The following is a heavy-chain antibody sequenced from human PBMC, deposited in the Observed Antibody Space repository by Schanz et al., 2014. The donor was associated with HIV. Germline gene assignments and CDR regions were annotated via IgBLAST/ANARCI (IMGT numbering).Heavy chain of an antibody. V-gene: IGHV3-30*18. J-gene: IGHJ6*02. D-gene: IGHD3-22*01. CDR1: GFTFNSYG. CDR2: ISYDGRNK. Sequence: QVQLVESGGGVVQPGRSLRLSCAASGFTFNSYGMHWVRQAPGKGLEWVAVISYDGRNKCFGDSVKGRITISRDNSKNTVYLQAKSLRPEDTAVYYCAKDRNQYDSRYIGKGNYYYYYGIDVWGQGTTVTVSS. CDR3: AKDRNQYDSRYIGKGNYYYYYGIDV.